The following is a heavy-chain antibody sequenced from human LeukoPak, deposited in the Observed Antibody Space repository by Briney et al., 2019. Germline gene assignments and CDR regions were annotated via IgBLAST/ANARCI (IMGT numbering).Heavy chain of an antibody. D-gene: IGHD2-15*01. CDR3: ASFYCSGGSCYQYYSYYYMDV. J-gene: IGHJ6*03. Sequence: PSETLSLTCTVSGGSISSSSYYWGWIRQPPGKGLEWIGSIYYSGSTYSNPSLQSRVTISVDTSKNQFFLKLNSVTAADTAVYYCASFYCSGGSCYQYYSYYYMDVWGKGTTVTISS. CDR2: IYYSGST. CDR1: GGSISSSSYY. V-gene: IGHV4-39*01.